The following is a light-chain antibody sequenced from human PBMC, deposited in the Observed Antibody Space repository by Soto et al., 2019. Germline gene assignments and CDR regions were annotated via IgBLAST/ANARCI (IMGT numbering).Light chain of an antibody. CDR2: GAS. CDR1: QSVSSNY. J-gene: IGKJ1*01. CDR3: QQYGSSPWT. Sequence: EIVGTQSPGTLSLSPGVRATLACRASQSVSSNYLAWYQQKPGQAPRPLIYGASSRATGIPDRFSGSGAGTDFTLTISRLEAEDFAVYYCQQYGSSPWTFGQGTKVEIK. V-gene: IGKV3-20*01.